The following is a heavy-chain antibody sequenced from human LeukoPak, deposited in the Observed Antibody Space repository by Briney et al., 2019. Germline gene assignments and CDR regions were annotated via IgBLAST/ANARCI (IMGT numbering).Heavy chain of an antibody. CDR2: ISAYNGNT. V-gene: IGHV1-18*01. J-gene: IGHJ5*02. Sequence: ASVKVSCKASGNTFTSYGISWVRQAPGQGLEWMGWISAYNGNTNYAQKLQGRVTMTTDTSTSTAYMELRSLRSDDTAVYYCERDRYCSSTSCYNPENNWFDPWGQGTLVTVSS. D-gene: IGHD2-2*02. CDR3: ERDRYCSSTSCYNPENNWFDP. CDR1: GNTFTSYG.